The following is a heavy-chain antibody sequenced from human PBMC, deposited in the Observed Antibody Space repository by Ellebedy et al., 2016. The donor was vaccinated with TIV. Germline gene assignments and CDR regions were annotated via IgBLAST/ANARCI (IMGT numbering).Heavy chain of an antibody. J-gene: IGHJ2*01. D-gene: IGHD3-9*01. V-gene: IGHV5-10-1*01. Sequence: GESLKISCKASGYSFTSYWITWVRQMPGKGLEWMGTIYPTDSYTNYSPSFQGHVTISADQSIITAYLQWSSLKASDTAMYYCARLTLGYFDDLWGRGTLVTVSS. CDR2: IYPTDSYT. CDR3: ARLTLGYFDDL. CDR1: GYSFTSYW.